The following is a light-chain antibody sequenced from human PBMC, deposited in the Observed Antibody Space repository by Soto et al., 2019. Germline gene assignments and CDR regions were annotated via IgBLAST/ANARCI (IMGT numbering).Light chain of an antibody. J-gene: IGLJ1*01. Sequence: QSVLTQPPSVSGSPGQSVTISCTGSESDFASHNSVSWYQQAPGTAPKLIIFEVNNRPSGVPDRFSESKSGNTASLTISGLRPKDEANYYCSSYISSITPHVFGTGPKLPAL. CDR2: EVN. CDR3: SSYISSITPHV. CDR1: ESDFASHNS. V-gene: IGLV2-18*02.